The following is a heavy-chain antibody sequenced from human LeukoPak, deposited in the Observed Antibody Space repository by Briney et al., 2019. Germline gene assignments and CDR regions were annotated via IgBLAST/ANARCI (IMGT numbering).Heavy chain of an antibody. D-gene: IGHD1-26*01. CDR1: GYIFTGYY. V-gene: IGHV1-2*02. CDR3: ARHPYSGSYHFDY. Sequence: GASVKVSCKASGYIFTGYYMHWVRQAPGQGLEWMGWINPNSGGTNSAQKFRGRVTMTRDTSISTAYMELSRLTSDDTAVYYCARHPYSGSYHFDYWGQGTLVTVSP. J-gene: IGHJ4*02. CDR2: INPNSGGT.